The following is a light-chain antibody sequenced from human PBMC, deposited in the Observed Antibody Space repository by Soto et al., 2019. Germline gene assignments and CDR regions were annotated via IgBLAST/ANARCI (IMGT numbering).Light chain of an antibody. CDR1: MRDVGAYNL. Sequence: QSALTQPASVSGSAGQSITISCSGTMRDVGAYNLVSWYQQHPGTAPQLIIYEVRNRPSGISSRFSGSRSGNTASLTISGLQSEVEGDYDCSAYTARSTLVFGGGTQLTVL. J-gene: IGLJ3*02. V-gene: IGLV2-14*01. CDR2: EVR. CDR3: SAYTARSTLV.